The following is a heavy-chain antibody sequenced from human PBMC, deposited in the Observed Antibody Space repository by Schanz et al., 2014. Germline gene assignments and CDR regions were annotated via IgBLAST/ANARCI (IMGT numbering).Heavy chain of an antibody. CDR3: ARDRGYCSGGSCLTFDY. Sequence: VQLVESGGGLVKPGGSLRLSCAASGFTFSSYSMNWVRQAPGKGLEWVAVISYDGRNKYYADSVKGRFTISRDNSKNTLYLQMNSLRAEDTAVYYCARDRGYCSGGSCLTFDYWGQGTLVTVSS. V-gene: IGHV3-30*03. J-gene: IGHJ4*02. CDR1: GFTFSSYS. D-gene: IGHD2-15*01. CDR2: ISYDGRNK.